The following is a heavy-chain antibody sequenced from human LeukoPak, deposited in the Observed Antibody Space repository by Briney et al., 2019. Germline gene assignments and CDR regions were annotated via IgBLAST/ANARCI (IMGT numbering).Heavy chain of an antibody. Sequence: GGSLRLSCAASGFTFSSYAIHWVRQAPGKGLEWVAVISYDGSNKYYADSVKGRFTISRDNSKNTLYLQMNSLRAEDTAVYYCARAWMRLHWGQGTLVTVSS. CDR3: ARAWMRLH. D-gene: IGHD1-1*01. J-gene: IGHJ4*02. CDR2: ISYDGSNK. CDR1: GFTFSSYA. V-gene: IGHV3-30-3*01.